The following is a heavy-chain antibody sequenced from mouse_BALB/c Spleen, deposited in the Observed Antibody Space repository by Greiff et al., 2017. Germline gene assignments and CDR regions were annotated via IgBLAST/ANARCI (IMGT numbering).Heavy chain of an antibody. D-gene: IGHD4-1*01. CDR1: GFSLSTSGMG. CDR2: IYWDDDK. J-gene: IGHJ2*01. CDR3: ARRVNLGPLFDY. Sequence: QVTLKESGPGILQPSQTLSLTCSFSGFSLSTSGMGVSWIRQPSGKGLEWLAHIYWDDDKRYNPSLKSRLTISKDTSSNQVFLKITSVDTADTATYYCARRVNLGPLFDYWGQGTTLTVSS. V-gene: IGHV8-12*01.